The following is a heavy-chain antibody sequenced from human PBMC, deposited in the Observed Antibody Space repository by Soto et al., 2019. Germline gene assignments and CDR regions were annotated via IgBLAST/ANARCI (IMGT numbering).Heavy chain of an antibody. J-gene: IGHJ3*02. D-gene: IGHD1-1*01. CDR2: ISYSGNT. V-gene: IGHV4-59*01. CDR1: GESFSVYY. Sequence: PSETLSLTCGVYGESFSVYYWSWIRQPPGKGLEWIGYISYSGNTNYNPSLKSRVTISLDTSKNQFSLKLSSVTAADTAVYYCARRDWNEAFDIWGQGTMVTVSS. CDR3: ARRDWNEAFDI.